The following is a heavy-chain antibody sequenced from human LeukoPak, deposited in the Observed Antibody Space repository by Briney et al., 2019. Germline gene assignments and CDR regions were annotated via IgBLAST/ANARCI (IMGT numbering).Heavy chain of an antibody. CDR2: INPSGGST. D-gene: IGHD2-15*01. CDR3: ARDDVVVVGIDY. Sequence: ASVKVSCKASGYTFTSYYMPWVRQAPGQGLEWMGIINPSGGSTSYAQKFQGRVTMTRDTSTSTVYMELSSLRSEDTAVYYCARDDVVVVGIDYWGQGALVTVSS. J-gene: IGHJ4*02. V-gene: IGHV1-46*01. CDR1: GYTFTSYY.